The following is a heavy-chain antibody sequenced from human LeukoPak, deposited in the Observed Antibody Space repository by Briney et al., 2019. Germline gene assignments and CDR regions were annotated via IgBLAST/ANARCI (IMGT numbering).Heavy chain of an antibody. CDR1: GYTFTSYG. Sequence: ASVKVDCKASGYTFTSYGISWVRQAPGQGLEWMGWISAYNGNTNYAQKLQGRVTMTTDTSTSTAYMELRSLRSDDTAVYYCARAPVEVNSGSYGFLAYWGQGTLVTVSS. CDR2: ISAYNGNT. V-gene: IGHV1-18*01. D-gene: IGHD1-26*01. CDR3: ARAPVEVNSGSYGFLAY. J-gene: IGHJ4*02.